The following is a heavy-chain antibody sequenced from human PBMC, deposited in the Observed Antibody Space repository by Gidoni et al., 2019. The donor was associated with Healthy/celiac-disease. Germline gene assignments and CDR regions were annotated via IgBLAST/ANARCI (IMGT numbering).Heavy chain of an antibody. V-gene: IGHV3-64*02. CDR2: ISSNGGST. CDR1: GFPFSSSD. D-gene: IGHD3-16*01. J-gene: IGHJ3*02. Sequence: EVQLVESGEGWVQPGGSLRLPCAAPGFPFSSSDMHWVRQAPGKGLEYVSAISSNGGSTYYADSVTGIFTISRDNSKHTLYLQMGSLRAEDMAVYYCARSFGAHDAFDIWGQGTMVTVSS. CDR3: ARSFGAHDAFDI.